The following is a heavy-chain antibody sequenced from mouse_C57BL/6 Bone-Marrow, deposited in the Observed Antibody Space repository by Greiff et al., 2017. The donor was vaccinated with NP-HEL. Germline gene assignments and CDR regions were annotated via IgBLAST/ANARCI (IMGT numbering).Heavy chain of an antibody. Sequence: QVQLQQPGAELVKPGASVKLSCKASGYTFTSYWMHWVKQRPGQGLEWLGMIHPNSGSTNYNEKFKSKATLTVDNSCSTAYMQLSSLTSEDSAVYYCARRGSTTVVPYFDYWGQGTTLTVSS. D-gene: IGHD1-1*01. V-gene: IGHV1-64*01. CDR3: ARRGSTTVVPYFDY. J-gene: IGHJ2*01. CDR1: GYTFTSYW. CDR2: IHPNSGST.